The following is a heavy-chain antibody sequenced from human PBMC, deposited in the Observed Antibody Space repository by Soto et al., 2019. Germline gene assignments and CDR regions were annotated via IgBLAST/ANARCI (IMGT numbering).Heavy chain of an antibody. V-gene: IGHV1-18*01. Sequence: VQLVQSVAEVKKPGASVKVSCKASGYTFPSDGISWVRKAPGQGLEWMGWISAYNGNTNYAQKLQGSVTMTTDTYTSTAYMELRSLRSDDTAVYYCARDLMTRLRAFDIWGQGTMVTVSS. CDR1: GYTFPSDG. CDR2: ISAYNGNT. J-gene: IGHJ3*02. D-gene: IGHD3-16*01. CDR3: ARDLMTRLRAFDI.